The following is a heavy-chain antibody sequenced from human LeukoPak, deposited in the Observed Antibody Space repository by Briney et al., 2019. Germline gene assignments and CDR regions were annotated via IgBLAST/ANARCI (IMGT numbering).Heavy chain of an antibody. D-gene: IGHD2-2*01. CDR2: INPNSGGT. Sequence: ASVKVSCKASGYTFTGYYMHWVRQAPGQGLEWMGWINPNSGGTNYAQKLQGRVTMTTDTSTSTAYMELRSLRSDDTAVYYCARRYCSSTSCRRNNNWFDPWGQGTLVTVSS. CDR3: ARRYCSSTSCRRNNNWFDP. CDR1: GYTFTGYY. V-gene: IGHV1-2*02. J-gene: IGHJ5*02.